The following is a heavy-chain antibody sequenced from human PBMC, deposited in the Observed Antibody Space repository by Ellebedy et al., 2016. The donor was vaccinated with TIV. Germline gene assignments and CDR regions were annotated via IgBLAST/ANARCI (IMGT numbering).Heavy chain of an antibody. CDR2: INTNTGNP. J-gene: IGHJ2*01. D-gene: IGHD6-13*01. CDR1: GYSFINYA. Sequence: AASVKVSCKASGYSFINYAMNWVRQAPGQGLEWMGWINTNTGNPTYAQGFTGRFVFSLDTSVSTAYLHISSLKAEDTAIYYCARAAAAGFFWYSDLWGRGTLVTVSS. V-gene: IGHV7-4-1*02. CDR3: ARAAAAGFFWYSDL.